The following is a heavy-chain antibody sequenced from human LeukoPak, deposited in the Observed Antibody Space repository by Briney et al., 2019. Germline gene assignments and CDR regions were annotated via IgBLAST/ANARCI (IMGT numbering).Heavy chain of an antibody. Sequence: GGSLRLSCAASGFTFTNYAMSWVRPAPGKGLEWVSAISGNSYTTSYAAAVKGRFTVSRDNSNNTVYLQMNSLRADDTAVYYCAKQRGDYADFGDYWGQGTLVTVSS. CDR3: AKQRGDYADFGDY. J-gene: IGHJ4*02. V-gene: IGHV3-23*01. CDR1: GFTFTNYA. D-gene: IGHD4-17*01. CDR2: ISGNSYTT.